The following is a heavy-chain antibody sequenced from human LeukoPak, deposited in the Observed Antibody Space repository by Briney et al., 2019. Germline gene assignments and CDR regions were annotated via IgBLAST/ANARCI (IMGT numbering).Heavy chain of an antibody. V-gene: IGHV4-39*01. CDR2: IYYSGST. CDR1: GASISGSGYY. CDR3: AKSGGYGLIDY. D-gene: IGHD1-26*01. J-gene: IGHJ4*02. Sequence: SETLSLTCAVSGASISGSGYYWGWIRQPPGKGLEWIGNIYYSGSTYYNASLQSRVTISIDMSKNEFSLRLNAVTAADTAMYYCAKSGGYGLIDYWGQGTLVTVSS.